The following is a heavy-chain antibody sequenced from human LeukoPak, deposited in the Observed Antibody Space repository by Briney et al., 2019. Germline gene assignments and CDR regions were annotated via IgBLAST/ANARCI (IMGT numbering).Heavy chain of an antibody. Sequence: SETLSLTCTVSGGFISSSSYYWGWVRQPPGKGLEWIGSIYYSGSTYYNPSLKSRVTISVDTSKNQFSLKLSSVTAADTAVYYCARGVYYYDSRGAFDIWGQGTMVTVSS. D-gene: IGHD3-22*01. J-gene: IGHJ3*02. V-gene: IGHV4-39*01. CDR1: GGFISSSSYY. CDR2: IYYSGST. CDR3: ARGVYYYDSRGAFDI.